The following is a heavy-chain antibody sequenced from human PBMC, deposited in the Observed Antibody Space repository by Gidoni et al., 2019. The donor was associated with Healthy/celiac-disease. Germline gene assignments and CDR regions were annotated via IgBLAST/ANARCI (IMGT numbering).Heavy chain of an antibody. J-gene: IGHJ5*02. CDR1: GYSFTSYW. V-gene: IGHV5-10-1*03. CDR2: IDPSDSYT. Sequence: EVQLVQSGAEVKKPGESLRISCKGSGYSFTSYWISWVRQMPGKGLEWMGRIDPSDSYTNYSPSFQGHVTISADKSISTAYLQWSSLKASDTAMYYCAGGGIAVETRGGDWFDPWGQGTLVTVSS. D-gene: IGHD6-19*01. CDR3: AGGGIAVETRGGDWFDP.